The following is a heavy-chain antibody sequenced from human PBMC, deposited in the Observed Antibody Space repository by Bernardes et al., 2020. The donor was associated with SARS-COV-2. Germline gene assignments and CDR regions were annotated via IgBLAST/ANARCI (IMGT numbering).Heavy chain of an antibody. J-gene: IGHJ4*02. CDR2: IYYSGIT. V-gene: IGHV4-39*01. CDR3: ARISRYGSGSNLEY. D-gene: IGHD3-10*01. CDR1: SCSITSTSHY. Sequence: SEPLSLTCSVSSCSITSTSHYWGWLLQPPGKGLEWIGSIYYSGITYHNPSLKSRVTISVDTSRNQFSLRLTSVTAADTAVYFCARISRYGSGSNLEYWGQGTLVTVSS.